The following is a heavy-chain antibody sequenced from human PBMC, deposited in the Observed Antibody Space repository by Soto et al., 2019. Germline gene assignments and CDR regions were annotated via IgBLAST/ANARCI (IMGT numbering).Heavy chain of an antibody. CDR1: GYIFPDYY. D-gene: IGHD2-15*01. CDR2: FNPKTGGA. V-gene: IGHV1-2*02. Sequence: ASVKVSCKASGYIFPDYYIHWVRQAPGQGLEWVGWFNPKTGGANSAQKFQGRVTMTRDTSITTVYLELSSLTSDDTAVYFCSRASAAATSWFVYWGQGSLVTVSS. J-gene: IGHJ4*02. CDR3: SRASAAATSWFVY.